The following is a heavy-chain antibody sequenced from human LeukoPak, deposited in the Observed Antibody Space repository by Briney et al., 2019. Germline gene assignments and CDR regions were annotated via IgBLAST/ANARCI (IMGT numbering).Heavy chain of an antibody. CDR2: ISGSGGST. CDR3: ARDRRWLLPRGHAFDI. D-gene: IGHD5-24*01. V-gene: IGHV3-23*01. Sequence: GGSLRLSCAPSGFTFSSYAMSWVRQAPGKGLEWVSAISGSGGSTYYADSVKGRFTISRDNSKNTLYLQMNSLRAEDTAVYYCARDRRWLLPRGHAFDIWGQGTMVTVSS. CDR1: GFTFSSYA. J-gene: IGHJ3*02.